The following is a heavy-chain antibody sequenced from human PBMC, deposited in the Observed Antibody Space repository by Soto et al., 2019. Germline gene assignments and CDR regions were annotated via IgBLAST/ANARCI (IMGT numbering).Heavy chain of an antibody. CDR1: GFTFSTYG. J-gene: IGHJ6*02. D-gene: IGHD4-17*01. CDR3: AKDLQSYGDYDYYCYGMDV. CDR2: ISYDGTNK. Sequence: QVQLVDSGGGEVQPGRSLTSSCAASGFTFSTYGMHWVRQTPGKGLEWVAVISYDGTNKFYSDSVKGRFTISRDNFKNTLTLQMNCLRADDTAVYSCAKDLQSYGDYDYYCYGMDVWGLGTRVTVSS. V-gene: IGHV3-30*18.